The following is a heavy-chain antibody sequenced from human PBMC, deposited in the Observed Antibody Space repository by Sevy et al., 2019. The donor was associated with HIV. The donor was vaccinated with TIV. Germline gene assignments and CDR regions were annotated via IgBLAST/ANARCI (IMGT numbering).Heavy chain of an antibody. D-gene: IGHD6-13*01. V-gene: IGHV1-24*01. CDR1: GYTLTELS. J-gene: IGHJ3*02. CDR3: ATRFSSSCYTDDAFDI. CDR2: FDPEDGET. Sequence: ASVKVSCKVSGYTLTELSMHWVRQAPGKGLEWMGGFDPEDGETIYAQKFQGRVTMTEDTSTDTAYMELSSLRSEDTAVYYCATRFSSSCYTDDAFDIWGQGTMVTVSS.